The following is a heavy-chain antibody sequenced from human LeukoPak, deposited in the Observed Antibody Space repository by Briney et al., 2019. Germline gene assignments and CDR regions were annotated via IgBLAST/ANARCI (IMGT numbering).Heavy chain of an antibody. CDR2: IYYSGVT. CDR1: GDSISSYY. CDR3: AREGIVRTYDQ. J-gene: IGHJ4*02. D-gene: IGHD2/OR15-2a*01. Sequence: SETLSFTCTVSGDSISSYYWYWFRQPPGKELEWIACIYYSGVTHYNPSLKSRVTISLDTSKSQFSLRLSSVTAADTAVYYCAREGIVRTYDQWGQGTLVTVSS. V-gene: IGHV4-59*12.